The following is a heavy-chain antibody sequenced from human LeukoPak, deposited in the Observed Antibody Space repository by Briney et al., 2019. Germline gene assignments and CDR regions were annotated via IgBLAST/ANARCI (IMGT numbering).Heavy chain of an antibody. CDR3: ARHNLRHDFWSGVSPGWFDP. Sequence: PSETLSLTCTVSGGSMYSHYWSWIRQSPGKTLEWIGYVYFSGSTHYSPSLKSRVTISVDTSKNQFSLKLSSVTAADTAVYYCARHNLRHDFWSGVSPGWFDPWGQGTLVTVSS. CDR1: GGSMYSHY. J-gene: IGHJ5*02. CDR2: VYFSGST. D-gene: IGHD3-3*01. V-gene: IGHV4-59*08.